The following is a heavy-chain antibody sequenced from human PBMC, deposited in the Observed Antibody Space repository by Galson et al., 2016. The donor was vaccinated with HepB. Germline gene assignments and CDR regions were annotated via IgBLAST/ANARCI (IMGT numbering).Heavy chain of an antibody. V-gene: IGHV5-10-1*01. CDR3: ARRGAAGGWGLDP. CDR1: GYSFIDHW. Sequence: QSGAEVKMPGASLRISCKVSGYSFIDHWITWVRQMPGKGLEWVGRIDPGDSNADYSPSFEGHVTLSVDKSISVVYLEWSSLKASDTATYYCARRGAAGGWGLDPWGQGTLVTVSS. J-gene: IGHJ5*02. D-gene: IGHD6-25*01. CDR2: IDPGDSNA.